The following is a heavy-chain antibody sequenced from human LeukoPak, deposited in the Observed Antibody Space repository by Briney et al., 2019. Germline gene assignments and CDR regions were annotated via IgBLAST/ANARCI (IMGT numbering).Heavy chain of an antibody. CDR3: AREGLTVAGHNWFDP. V-gene: IGHV3-48*01. D-gene: IGHD6-19*01. CDR1: GFTFSSYS. CDR2: ISSSSSTI. J-gene: IGHJ5*02. Sequence: GGSLRLSCAASGFTFSSYSMNWVRQAPGKGLEWVSYISSSSSTIYYADSVKGRFTISRDNAKNSLYLQMNSLRAEDTAVYYCAREGLTVAGHNWFDPWGQGTLVTVSS.